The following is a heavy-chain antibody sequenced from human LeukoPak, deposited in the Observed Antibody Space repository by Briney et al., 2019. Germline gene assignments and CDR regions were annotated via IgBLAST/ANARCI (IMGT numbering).Heavy chain of an antibody. CDR2: ISYDGSNK. CDR3: ARDPGPQVDY. Sequence: GGSLRLSCAASGFTFSSYGMHWVRQAPGKGLEWVAVISYDGSNKYYEDSVKGRLTISRDNSKNTLYLQMNSLRAEDTAVYYCARDPGPQVDYWGQGTLVTVSS. J-gene: IGHJ4*02. V-gene: IGHV3-30*03. CDR1: GFTFSSYG.